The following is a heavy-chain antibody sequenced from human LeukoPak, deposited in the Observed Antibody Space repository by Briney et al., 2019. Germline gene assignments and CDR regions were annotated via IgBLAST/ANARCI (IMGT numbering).Heavy chain of an antibody. J-gene: IGHJ6*02. D-gene: IGHD2-2*01. CDR1: GGSFSGYY. CDR2: INHSGST. Sequence: SETLFLTCAVYGGSFSGYYWSWIRQPPGKGLEWIGEINHSGSTNYNPSLKSRVTISVDTSKDQFSLKLSSVTAADTAVYYCAGALPAAHYGMDVWGQGTTVTVSS. V-gene: IGHV4-34*01. CDR3: AGALPAAHYGMDV.